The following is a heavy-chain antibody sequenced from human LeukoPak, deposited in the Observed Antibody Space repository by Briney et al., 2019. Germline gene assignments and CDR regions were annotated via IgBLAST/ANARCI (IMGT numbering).Heavy chain of an antibody. CDR1: GFTFSIYS. V-gene: IGHV3-21*06. D-gene: IGHD6-6*01. Sequence: GGSLRLSCAASGFTFSIYSLNWVRQAPGKGLEWVSSISSSSSFISYADSVKGRFTISRDNAKNSLYLQMNSLRAEDTAVYYCAKNRKSSSSDFDYWGQGTLVTVSS. CDR3: AKNRKSSSSDFDY. CDR2: ISSSSSFI. J-gene: IGHJ4*02.